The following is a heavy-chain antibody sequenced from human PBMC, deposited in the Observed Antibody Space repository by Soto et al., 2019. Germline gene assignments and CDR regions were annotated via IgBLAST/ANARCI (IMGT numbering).Heavy chain of an antibody. D-gene: IGHD3-16*01. J-gene: IGHJ3*02. CDR2: IYYSGST. V-gene: IGHV4-39*01. CDR3: ASPTLGAFDM. CDR1: GGSISSSNYY. Sequence: SETLSLTCTVSGGSISSSNYYWGWIRQPPGKGLEWIGSIYYSGSTSYNSSLKSRVTISVDTSKNQFSLRLSSVTVADTAVYYCASPTLGAFDMWGQGTKVTVSS.